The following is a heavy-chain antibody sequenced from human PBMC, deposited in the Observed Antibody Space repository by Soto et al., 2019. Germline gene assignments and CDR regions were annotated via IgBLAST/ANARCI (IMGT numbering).Heavy chain of an antibody. CDR2: IYYSGST. D-gene: IGHD2-15*01. J-gene: IGHJ4*02. CDR1: GGSISSYY. Sequence: SETLSLTCTASGGSISSYYWSWIRQPPGKGLEWIGYIYYSGSTNYNPSLKSRVTISVDTSKNQFSLKLSSVTAADTAVYYCAREELYCSGGSCLASFDYWGQGTLVTVSS. CDR3: AREELYCSGGSCLASFDY. V-gene: IGHV4-59*01.